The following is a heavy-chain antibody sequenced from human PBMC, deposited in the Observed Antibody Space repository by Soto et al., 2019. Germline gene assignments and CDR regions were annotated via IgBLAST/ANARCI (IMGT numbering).Heavy chain of an antibody. J-gene: IGHJ4*02. CDR2: ISAYNGNT. D-gene: IGHD2-15*01. Sequence: ASVKVSCKASGYTFTSYGISWVRQAPGQGLEWMGWISAYNGNTNYAHKLQGRVTMTTDTSTSTAYMELRSLRSDDTAVYYCARDPAYSVVVVAASDYWGQGTLVTVSS. V-gene: IGHV1-18*04. CDR1: GYTFTSYG. CDR3: ARDPAYSVVVVAASDY.